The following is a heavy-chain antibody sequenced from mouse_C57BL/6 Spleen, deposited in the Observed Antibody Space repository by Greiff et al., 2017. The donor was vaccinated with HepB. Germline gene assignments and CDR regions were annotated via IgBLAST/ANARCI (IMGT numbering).Heavy chain of an antibody. Sequence: VQLQQPGAELVRPGSSVKLSCKASGYTFTSYWMDWVKQRPGQGLEWIGNIYPSDSETHYNQKFKDKATLTVDTSSSTAYMQLSSLTSEDPAVYYCARNYGRGRRYFDVWGTGTTVTVSS. V-gene: IGHV1-61*01. CDR3: ARNYGRGRRYFDV. CDR1: GYTFTSYW. CDR2: IYPSDSET. J-gene: IGHJ1*03. D-gene: IGHD1-1*01.